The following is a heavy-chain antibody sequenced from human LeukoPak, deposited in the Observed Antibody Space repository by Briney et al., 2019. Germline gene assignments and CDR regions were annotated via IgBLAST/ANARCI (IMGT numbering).Heavy chain of an antibody. CDR1: GFTFGVYG. D-gene: IGHD4-23*01. J-gene: IGHJ4*02. CDR3: ARDPNYGGNSPFDY. V-gene: IGHV3-33*01. Sequence: GGSLRLSCAASGFTFGVYGMHWVRQAPGKGLDWVATIGHDGTQTWYADSVKGRFTISRDNAKNSLYLQMNSLRAEDTAVYYCARDPNYGGNSPFDYWGQGTLVTVSS. CDR2: IGHDGTQT.